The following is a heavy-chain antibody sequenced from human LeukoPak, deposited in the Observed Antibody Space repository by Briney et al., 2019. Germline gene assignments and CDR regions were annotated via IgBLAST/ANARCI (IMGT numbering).Heavy chain of an antibody. D-gene: IGHD1-1*01. J-gene: IGHJ4*02. CDR2: ISSSGSTI. Sequence: GGSLRLSCAASGFTFSSYEMNWVRQAPGKGLEWVSYISSSGSTIYYADSVKGRFTISRDNAKNSLYLQMNSLRAEDTAVYYCARGLLRFSTGTNDDYWGQGTLVTVSS. CDR1: GFTFSSYE. CDR3: ARGLLRFSTGTNDDY. V-gene: IGHV3-48*03.